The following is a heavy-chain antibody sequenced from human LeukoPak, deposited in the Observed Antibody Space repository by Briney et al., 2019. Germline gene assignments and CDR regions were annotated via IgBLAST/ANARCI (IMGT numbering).Heavy chain of an antibody. Sequence: SETLSLTCTVSGGSISSGDYYWSWIRQPPGKGLEWIGYIYYSGSTYYNPSLKSRVTISVDTSKNQFSLKLSSVTAADTAVYYCASALMYYDIWTGYTDIYYYYYGMDVWGKGATVTVSS. J-gene: IGHJ6*04. V-gene: IGHV4-30-4*01. CDR2: IYYSGST. CDR3: ASALMYYDIWTGYTDIYYYYYGMDV. CDR1: GGSISSGDYY. D-gene: IGHD3-9*01.